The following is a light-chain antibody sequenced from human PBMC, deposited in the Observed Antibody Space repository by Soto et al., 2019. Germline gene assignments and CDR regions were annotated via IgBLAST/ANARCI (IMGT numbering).Light chain of an antibody. J-gene: IGKJ1*01. CDR2: GAS. Sequence: EIVLMQSPGTLSLSPGERATLSCRASQSIISTSLAWYQQKPGQAPRLLIYGASSRATSIPHRFSGSGSGTDFTLTITRLEPEDFVVYYCQHYGSSSWTFGQGTKVEIK. CDR3: QHYGSSSWT. V-gene: IGKV3-20*01. CDR1: QSIISTS.